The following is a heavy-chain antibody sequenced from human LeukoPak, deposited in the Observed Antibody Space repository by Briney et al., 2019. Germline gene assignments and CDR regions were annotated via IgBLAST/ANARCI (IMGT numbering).Heavy chain of an antibody. Sequence: ASVKDSCKASGNTITDYYTHWVRQAPGQGLEALGWISHNSGATKVAQKFQGKVTLTRDTSVTTVYLVLGSLGFDDTAVYYCAIWAGGNSPVASFDFWGQGTLVTVSS. CDR2: ISHNSGAT. V-gene: IGHV1-2*02. J-gene: IGHJ4*02. CDR3: AIWAGGNSPVASFDF. CDR1: GNTITDYY. D-gene: IGHD4-23*01.